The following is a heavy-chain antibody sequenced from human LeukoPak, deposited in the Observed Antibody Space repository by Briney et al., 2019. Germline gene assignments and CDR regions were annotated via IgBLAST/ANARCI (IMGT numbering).Heavy chain of an antibody. D-gene: IGHD6-19*01. CDR2: ISGSGGST. CDR1: GFTFSSYA. CDR3: TTDLIAVAGTFDY. Sequence: GGSLRLSCAASGFTFSSYAMSWVRQAPGKGLEWVSAISGSGGSTYYADSVKGRFTISRDNSKNTLYLQMNSLKTEDTAVYYCTTDLIAVAGTFDYWGQGTLVTVSS. J-gene: IGHJ4*02. V-gene: IGHV3-23*01.